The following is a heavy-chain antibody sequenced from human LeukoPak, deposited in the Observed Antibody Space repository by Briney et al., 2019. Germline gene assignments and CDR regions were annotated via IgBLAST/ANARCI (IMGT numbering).Heavy chain of an antibody. V-gene: IGHV4-30-2*01. CDR3: ARVAHSGYDLVQNWFDP. CDR2: IYHSGST. Sequence: PSETLSLTCAVSGVSISSGGYSWSWIRQPPGKGLEWIGYIYHSGSTYYNPSLKSRVTISVDRSKNQFSLKLSSVTAADTAVYYCARVAHSGYDLVQNWFDPWGQGTLVTVSS. CDR1: GVSISSGGYS. D-gene: IGHD5-12*01. J-gene: IGHJ5*02.